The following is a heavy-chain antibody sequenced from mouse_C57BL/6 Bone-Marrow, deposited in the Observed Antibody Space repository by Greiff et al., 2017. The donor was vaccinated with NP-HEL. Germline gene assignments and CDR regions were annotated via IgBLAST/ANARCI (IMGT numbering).Heavy chain of an antibody. CDR2: IYPRDGST. CDR3: ANLLWYAWFAY. CDR1: GYTFTDHT. D-gene: IGHD2-1*01. J-gene: IGHJ3*01. V-gene: IGHV1-78*01. Sequence: VKLQESDAELVKPGASVKISCKVSGYTFTDHTIHWMKQRPEQGLEWIGYIYPRDGSTKYNEKFKGKATLTADKSSSTAYMQLNSLTSGDSAVYFCANLLWYAWFAYWGQGTLVTVSA.